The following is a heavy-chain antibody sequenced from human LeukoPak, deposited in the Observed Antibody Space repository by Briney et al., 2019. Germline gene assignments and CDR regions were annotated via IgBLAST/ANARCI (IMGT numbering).Heavy chain of an antibody. V-gene: IGHV3-30*19. J-gene: IGHJ3*02. D-gene: IGHD2-8*01. CDR1: GFTFSSYG. CDR3: ARDREEGYCTNGVCYLGAFDI. CDR2: ISYDGSNK. Sequence: GGSLRLSCAASGFTFSSYGMHWVRQAPGKGLEWVAVISYDGSNKYYADSVKGRFTISRDNSNNTLYLQMNSLRIEDTAVYYCARDREEGYCTNGVCYLGAFDIWGQGTMVTVSS.